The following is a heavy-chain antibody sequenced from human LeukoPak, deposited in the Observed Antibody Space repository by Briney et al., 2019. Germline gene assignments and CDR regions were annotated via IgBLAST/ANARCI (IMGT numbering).Heavy chain of an antibody. J-gene: IGHJ4*02. D-gene: IGHD5-18*01. CDR3: ARLPGADSYGSVRLDY. V-gene: IGHV1-2*06. CDR2: INPNSGGT. CDR1: GYAFTDNY. Sequence: GASVKVSCKASGYAFTDNYLHWVRQAPGQGLEWMGRINPNSGGTNYAQKFQGRVTMTRDTSISTAYMELSRLRSDDTAVYYCARLPGADSYGSVRLDYWGQGTLVTVSS.